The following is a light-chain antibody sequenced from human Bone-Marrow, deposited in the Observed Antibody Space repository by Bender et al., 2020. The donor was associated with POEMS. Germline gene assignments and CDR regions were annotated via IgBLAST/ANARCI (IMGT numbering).Light chain of an antibody. Sequence: SSDLTQPPSVSVSPGQTARITCSGDALPRQFTYWFQQKPGQAPVLVIYKDAERPSGIPERFAGSSSGTTVTLTISSVGVGDEADYYCQVLDSSNSHVFGGGTKLTVL. CDR3: QVLDSSNSHV. V-gene: IGLV3-25*02. CDR1: ALPRQF. J-gene: IGLJ2*01. CDR2: KDA.